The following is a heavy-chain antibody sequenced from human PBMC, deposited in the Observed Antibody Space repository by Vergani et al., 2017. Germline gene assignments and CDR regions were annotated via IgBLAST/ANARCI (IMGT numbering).Heavy chain of an antibody. Sequence: QVQLRESGPGLVKPSETLSLTCTVSGGSLSSHYWSWIRQPPGKGLEWIGYIYYSGSTNYNPSLKSRVTISVDTSKNQFALKLSSVTAADTAVYYCARERGFTSFGVVSAHWFDPWGQGTLVTVSS. V-gene: IGHV4-59*11. CDR2: IYYSGST. D-gene: IGHD3-3*01. CDR3: ARERGFTSFGVVSAHWFDP. CDR1: GGSLSSHY. J-gene: IGHJ5*02.